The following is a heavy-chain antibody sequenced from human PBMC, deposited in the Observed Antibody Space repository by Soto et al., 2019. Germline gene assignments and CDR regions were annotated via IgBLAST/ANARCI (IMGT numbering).Heavy chain of an antibody. D-gene: IGHD3-10*01. CDR2: IYYSGST. Sequence: QVQPQESGPGLVKPSETLSLTCTVSGGSISSYYWSWIRQPPGKGLEWIGYIYYSGSTNYNPSLKSRVTISVDTSKNQFSLKLSSVTAADTAVCYCARRTVVRGVAFDYWGQGTLVTVSS. V-gene: IGHV4-59*08. CDR3: ARRTVVRGVAFDY. CDR1: GGSISSYY. J-gene: IGHJ4*02.